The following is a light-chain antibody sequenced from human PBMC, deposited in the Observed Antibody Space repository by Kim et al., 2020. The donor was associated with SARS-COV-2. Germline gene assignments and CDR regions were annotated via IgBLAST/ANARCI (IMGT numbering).Light chain of an antibody. CDR1: QSISSW. V-gene: IGKV1-5*03. CDR3: QQYDTYST. Sequence: SASVGDRVTITCRASQSISSWFAWYQQKPGRAPKLLIVLASSLQSGVPSRFSGTGSGTEFTLTISSLQPDDFATYYCQQYDTYSTFGQGTRVDIK. CDR2: LAS. J-gene: IGKJ1*01.